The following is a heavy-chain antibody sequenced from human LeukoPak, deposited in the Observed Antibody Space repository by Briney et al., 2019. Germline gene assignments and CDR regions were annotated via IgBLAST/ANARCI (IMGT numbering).Heavy chain of an antibody. J-gene: IGHJ3*02. V-gene: IGHV1-46*01. CDR3: ARVGVGAHDAFDI. D-gene: IGHD1-26*01. CDR1: GYTFTSYY. Sequence: ASVKVSCKASGYTFTSYYMHWVRQAPGQGLEWMGIINPSGGSTSYAQKFQGRVTMTRDMSTSTVYMELSSLGSEDTAVYYCARVGVGAHDAFDIWGQGTMVTVSS. CDR2: INPSGGST.